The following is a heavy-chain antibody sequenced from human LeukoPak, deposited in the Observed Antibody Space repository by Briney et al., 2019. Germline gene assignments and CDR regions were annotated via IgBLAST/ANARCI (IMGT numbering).Heavy chain of an antibody. CDR2: ISHDGSNK. V-gene: IGHV3-30*18. D-gene: IGHD3-3*01. CDR1: GFTFSSYG. CDR3: AKKRDFWSGYRNYYYYYGMDV. J-gene: IGHJ6*02. Sequence: GGSLRLSCAASGFTFSSYGMHWVRQAPGKGLEWVAVISHDGSNKYYADSVKGRFTISRDNSKNTLYLQMNSLRAEDTAVYYCAKKRDFWSGYRNYYYYYGMDVWGQGTTVTVSS.